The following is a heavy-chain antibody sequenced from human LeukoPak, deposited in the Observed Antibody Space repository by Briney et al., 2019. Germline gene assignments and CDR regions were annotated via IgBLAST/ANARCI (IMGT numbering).Heavy chain of an antibody. V-gene: IGHV4-31*03. CDR3: VRGIYYGSGSYYPFDY. CDR2: IYYSGST. CDR1: GGSISSGGYY. D-gene: IGHD3-10*01. J-gene: IGHJ4*02. Sequence: PSQTLSLTCTVSGGSISSGGYYWSWIRQHPGKGLEWIGYIYYSGSTYYNPSLKSRVTISVDTSKNQFSLKLSSVTAADTAVYYCVRGIYYGSGSYYPFDYWGQGTLVTVSS.